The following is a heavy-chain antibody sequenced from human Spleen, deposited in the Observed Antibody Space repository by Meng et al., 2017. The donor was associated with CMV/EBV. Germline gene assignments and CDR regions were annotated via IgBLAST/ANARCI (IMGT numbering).Heavy chain of an antibody. J-gene: IGHJ6*02. V-gene: IGHV4-31*02. Sequence: SGGSISSGGYYWSWIRQHPGKGLEWIGYIYYSGSTYYNPSLKSRITISVDTSKNQFSLKLSSVTAADTAVYYCAKVDTGNYYYAMDVWGQGTTVTVSS. CDR2: IYYSGST. CDR3: AKVDTGNYYYAMDV. D-gene: IGHD5-18*01. CDR1: GGSISSGGYY.